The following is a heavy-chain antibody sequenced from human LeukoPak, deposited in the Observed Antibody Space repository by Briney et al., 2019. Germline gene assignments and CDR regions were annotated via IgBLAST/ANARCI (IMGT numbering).Heavy chain of an antibody. D-gene: IGHD3-3*01. CDR3: AREGETSLPTIFAVVTVFDY. Sequence: ASVKVSCKAFGYTFTSNYMHWVRQAPGQGPEWMGVISPSGGSTTYAQKFQGRVTMTRDTSITTVYMEMSRLKSDDTAVYYCAREGETSLPTIFAVVTVFDYWGQGTQVTVSS. V-gene: IGHV1-46*01. CDR1: GYTFTSNY. J-gene: IGHJ4*02. CDR2: ISPSGGST.